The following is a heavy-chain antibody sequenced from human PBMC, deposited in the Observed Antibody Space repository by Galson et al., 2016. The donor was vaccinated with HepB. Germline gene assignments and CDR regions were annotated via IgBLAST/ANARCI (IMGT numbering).Heavy chain of an antibody. J-gene: IGHJ4*02. CDR1: GGSIINYY. Sequence: ETLSLTCTVSGGSIINYYWSWIRQPPGKGLEWLGYIHYSGDITSYNPALKSRVAMSVDTSKDQFSLKLTSVTAADTAMYYCARHRSVSHLFDSWGQGTLVTVSS. V-gene: IGHV4-59*08. CDR2: IHYSGDIT. D-gene: IGHD3-3*01. CDR3: ARHRSVSHLFDS.